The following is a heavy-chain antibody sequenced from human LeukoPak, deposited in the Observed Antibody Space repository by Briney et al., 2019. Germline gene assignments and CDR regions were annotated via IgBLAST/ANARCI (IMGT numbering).Heavy chain of an antibody. J-gene: IGHJ3*02. CDR1: GYTFTSYG. CDR3: ARVSPHAFDI. CDR2: IIPIFGTA. Sequence: GASVKVSCKASGYTFTSYGISWVRQAPGQGLEWMGGIIPIFGTANYAQKFQGRVTITADESTSTAYMELSSLRSEDTAVYYCARVSPHAFDIWGQGTMVTVSS. V-gene: IGHV1-69*13.